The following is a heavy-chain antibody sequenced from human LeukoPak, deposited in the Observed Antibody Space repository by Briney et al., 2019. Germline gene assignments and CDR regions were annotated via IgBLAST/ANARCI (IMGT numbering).Heavy chain of an antibody. D-gene: IGHD3-10*01. CDR2: MNPNSGNT. CDR1: GYTFTSYD. J-gene: IGHJ5*02. CDR3: ARRITMVRGVIIGGNWFDP. V-gene: IGHV1-8*01. Sequence: ASVKVSCKASGYTFTSYDINWVRQATGQGLEWMGWMNPNSGNTGYAQKFQGRVTMTRNTSISTAYMELSSLRSEDTAVYYCARRITMVRGVIIGGNWFDPWGQGTLVTVSS.